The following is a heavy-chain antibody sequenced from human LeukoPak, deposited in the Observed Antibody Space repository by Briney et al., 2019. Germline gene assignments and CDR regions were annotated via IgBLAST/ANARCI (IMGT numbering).Heavy chain of an antibody. D-gene: IGHD3-22*01. CDR2: IYYSGST. J-gene: IGHJ4*02. V-gene: IGHV4-31*03. CDR3: ARVTYYYDSSGYSPVDY. Sequence: PSETLSLTCTVSGGSISSGGYYWSWIRQHPGKGLEWIVYIYYSGSTYYNPSLKSRVTISVDTSKNQFSLKLSSVTAADTAVYYCARVTYYYDSSGYSPVDYWGQGTLVTVSS. CDR1: GGSISSGGYY.